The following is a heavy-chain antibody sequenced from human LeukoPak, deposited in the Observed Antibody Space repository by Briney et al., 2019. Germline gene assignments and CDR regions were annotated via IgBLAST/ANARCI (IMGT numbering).Heavy chain of an antibody. D-gene: IGHD1-26*01. V-gene: IGHV4-59*08. J-gene: IGHJ4*02. CDR1: GGSISSYY. CDR3: ARELTGSYMGGGVYYFDY. Sequence: SETLSLTCTVSGGSISSYYWSWIRQPPGKGLEWIGYIYYSGSTNYNPSLKSRVTISVDTSKNQFSLKLSSVTAADTAVYYCARELTGSYMGGGVYYFDYWGQGTLVTVSS. CDR2: IYYSGST.